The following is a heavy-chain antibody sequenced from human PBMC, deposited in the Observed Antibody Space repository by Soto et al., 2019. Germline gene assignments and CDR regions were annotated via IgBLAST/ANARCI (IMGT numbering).Heavy chain of an antibody. D-gene: IGHD3-10*01. CDR2: IYHSGST. CDR3: AREITMVRGPPGWFDP. CDR1: GGSISSGGYS. V-gene: IGHV4-30-2*01. J-gene: IGHJ5*02. Sequence: QLQLQESGSGLVKPSQTLSLTCAVSGGSISSGGYSWSWIRQPPGKGLEWIGYIYHSGSTYYNPSLKSRVTISVDRSQNQFSLKLSSVTAADTAVYYCAREITMVRGPPGWFDPWGQGTLVTVSS.